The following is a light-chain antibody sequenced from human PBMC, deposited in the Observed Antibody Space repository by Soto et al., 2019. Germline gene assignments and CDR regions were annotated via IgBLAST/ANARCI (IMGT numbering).Light chain of an antibody. Sequence: EIVLTQSPATLSVSPGERATLPCRASQSVGHNFAWYQQKPGQAPRLLIFATSTRATGVPARFSGSGSGTEFTLTISSLQSEDLAVYYCQQYGDWPLTFGGGAKVEIE. CDR2: ATS. CDR1: QSVGHN. CDR3: QQYGDWPLT. V-gene: IGKV3-15*01. J-gene: IGKJ4*01.